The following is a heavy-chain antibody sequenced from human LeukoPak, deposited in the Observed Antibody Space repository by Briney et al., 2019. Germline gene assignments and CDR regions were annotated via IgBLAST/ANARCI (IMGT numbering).Heavy chain of an antibody. CDR3: ALAWSGSYSGLDY. Sequence: GGSLRLSCAASGFTFSSYWMHWVRQAPGKGLVWVSRINGDGYSTSYADSVEGRFTISRDNAKNTLYLQMNSLRAEDTAVYYCALAWSGSYSGLDYWGQGTLVTVSS. CDR1: GFTFSSYW. D-gene: IGHD1-26*01. V-gene: IGHV3-74*01. J-gene: IGHJ4*02. CDR2: INGDGYST.